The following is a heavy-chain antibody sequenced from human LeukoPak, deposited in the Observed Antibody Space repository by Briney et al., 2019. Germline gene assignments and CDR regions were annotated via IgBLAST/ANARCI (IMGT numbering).Heavy chain of an antibody. CDR3: ARDPGRYCSGGSCYSDY. Sequence: SETLSLTCTVSGGSISSSSYYWGWIRQPPGKGLEWIGSIYYSGSTYYNPSLKSRVTTSVDTSKNQFSLKLSSVTAADTAVYYCARDPGRYCSGGSCYSDYWGQGTLVTVSS. V-gene: IGHV4-39*07. CDR1: GGSISSSSYY. J-gene: IGHJ4*02. CDR2: IYYSGST. D-gene: IGHD2-15*01.